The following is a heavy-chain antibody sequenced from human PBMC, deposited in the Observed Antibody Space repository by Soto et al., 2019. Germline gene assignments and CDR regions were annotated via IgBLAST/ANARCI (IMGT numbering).Heavy chain of an antibody. CDR1: GGTFSSYA. D-gene: IGHD7-27*01. Sequence: ASVKVSCKASGGTFSSYAISWVRQAPGQGLEWMGGIIPIFGTANYAQKFQGRVTITADESTSTAYMELSSLRSEDTAVYYCAFGLTGDAFDIWGQGTMVTVSS. CDR2: IIPIFGTA. V-gene: IGHV1-69*13. CDR3: AFGLTGDAFDI. J-gene: IGHJ3*02.